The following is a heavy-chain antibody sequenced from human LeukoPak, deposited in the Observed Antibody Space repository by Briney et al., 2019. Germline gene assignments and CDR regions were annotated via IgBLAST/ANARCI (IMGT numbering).Heavy chain of an antibody. D-gene: IGHD1-26*01. Sequence: PGGSLRLSCAASGFTSSSYWMHWVRQAPGKGLVWVSRINSDGSSTDYVDSVKGRFTISRGSARSTVYLQMNSLRAEDTAVYYCVSRWELLHWGQEPWSPSPQ. V-gene: IGHV3-74*01. CDR3: VSRWELLH. CDR2: INSDGSST. J-gene: IGHJ4*01. CDR1: GFTSSSYW.